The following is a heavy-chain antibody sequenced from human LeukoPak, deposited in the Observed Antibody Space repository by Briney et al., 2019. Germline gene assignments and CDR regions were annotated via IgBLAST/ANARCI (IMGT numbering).Heavy chain of an antibody. J-gene: IGHJ4*02. CDR3: ARCGEPSYDILTGYSRFDY. V-gene: IGHV1-46*01. CDR1: GYTFTSYY. Sequence: ASVKVSCKASGYTFTSYYMHWVRQAPGQGLEWMGIINPSGGSTSYAQKFQGRVTMTRDTSTSTVYMELSSLRSEDTAVYYCARCGEPSYDILTGYSRFDYWGQGTLVTVSS. D-gene: IGHD3-9*01. CDR2: INPSGGST.